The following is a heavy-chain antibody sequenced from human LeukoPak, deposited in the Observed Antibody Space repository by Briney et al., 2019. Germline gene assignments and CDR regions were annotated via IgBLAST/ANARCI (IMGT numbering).Heavy chain of an antibody. CDR1: GGSFSGYY. J-gene: IGHJ4*02. Sequence: SETLSLTCAVYGGSFSGYYWSWIRQPPGKGLEWIGEINHSGSTNYNPSLKSRVTMSVDTSKNQFSLNLNSVTAADTAVYFCARGSYSYGNAFDYWGQGTLVTVSS. D-gene: IGHD5-18*01. CDR3: ARGSYSYGNAFDY. CDR2: INHSGST. V-gene: IGHV4-34*01.